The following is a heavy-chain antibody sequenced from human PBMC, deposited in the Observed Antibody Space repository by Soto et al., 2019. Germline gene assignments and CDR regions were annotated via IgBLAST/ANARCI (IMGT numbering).Heavy chain of an antibody. CDR1: GFTFSAYS. Sequence: PGGSLRLSCVASGFTFSAYSMSWVRQAPGKGLEWVSSITSGSDYIYYADSVKGRFTISRDNSKNTLYLQMNSLRAEDTAVYYCAKALKRITIFGVDRGYFDYWGQGTLVTVSS. CDR2: ITSGSDYI. J-gene: IGHJ4*02. V-gene: IGHV3-21*04. D-gene: IGHD3-3*01. CDR3: AKALKRITIFGVDRGYFDY.